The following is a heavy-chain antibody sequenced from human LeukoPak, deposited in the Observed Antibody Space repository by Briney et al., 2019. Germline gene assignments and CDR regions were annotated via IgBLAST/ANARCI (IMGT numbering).Heavy chain of an antibody. D-gene: IGHD2-2*01. CDR2: TVSEIDGGTT. CDR3: AKGPLRGTAAAIDY. V-gene: IGHV3-15*04. CDR1: GFTFNYAW. J-gene: IGHJ4*02. Sequence: RGSLRLSCAASGFTFNYAWMSWVRQVPGKGLEWVGQTVSEIDGGTTDYATPVKGRFTISRDISTDTLWLQMDSLRTEDTAVYYCAKGPLRGTAAAIDYWGQGTLVTVCS.